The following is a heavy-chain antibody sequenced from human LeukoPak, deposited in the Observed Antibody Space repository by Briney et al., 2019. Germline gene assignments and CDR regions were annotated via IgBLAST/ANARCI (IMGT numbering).Heavy chain of an antibody. CDR3: ARGYSQYYFDY. J-gene: IGHJ4*02. CDR1: GGSISSSSYY. Sequence: SETLSLTCTVSGGSISSSSYYWGWIRQPPGKGLEWIGYIYYSGRTNYNPSLKSRVTISVDTSKNHFSLKLTSVTPADTAVYYCARGYSQYYFDYWGQGTLVTVSS. V-gene: IGHV4-61*05. D-gene: IGHD5-18*01. CDR2: IYYSGRT.